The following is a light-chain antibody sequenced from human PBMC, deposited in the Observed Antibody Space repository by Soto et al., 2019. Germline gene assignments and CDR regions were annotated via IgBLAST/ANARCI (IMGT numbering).Light chain of an antibody. CDR3: MQDVKSSWT. Sequence: LALPFTPGEPASISCRSSQGLLHSNGYNYLDWYLQKPGQSPQLLIYLGSNRDTGVPDRFSGSGSGTDFTLKISRVEAEDVGIYYCMQDVKSSWTFGQGTKVEIK. J-gene: IGKJ1*01. V-gene: IGKV2-28*01. CDR2: LGS. CDR1: QGLLHSNGYNY.